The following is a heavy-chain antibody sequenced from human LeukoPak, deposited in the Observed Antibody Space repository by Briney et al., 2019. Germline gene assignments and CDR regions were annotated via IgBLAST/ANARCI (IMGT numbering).Heavy chain of an antibody. CDR3: AGDFADGDRFDI. CDR2: TSSSISTM. Sequence: GGSLRLSCAASGVTFSTYSMNWVRQAPGKGLEWVSYTSSSISTMYYADSVEGRFTISRDNAKTSLYLQMNSLRDEDTAIYYCAGDFADGDRFDIWGQGTLVTVSS. V-gene: IGHV3-48*02. CDR1: GVTFSTYS. J-gene: IGHJ3*02. D-gene: IGHD4-17*01.